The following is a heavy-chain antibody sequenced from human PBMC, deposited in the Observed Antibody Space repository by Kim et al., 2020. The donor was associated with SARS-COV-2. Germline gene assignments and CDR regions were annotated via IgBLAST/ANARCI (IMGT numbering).Heavy chain of an antibody. D-gene: IGHD6-25*01. CDR2: INHSGST. J-gene: IGHJ4*02. Sequence: SETLSLTCAVYGGSFSGYYWSWIRQPPGKGLEWIGEINHSGSTNYNPSLKSRVTISVDTSKNQFSLKLSSVTAADTAVYYCARERPRAPQRFDYWGQGTLVTVSS. CDR1: GGSFSGYY. V-gene: IGHV4-34*01. CDR3: ARERPRAPQRFDY.